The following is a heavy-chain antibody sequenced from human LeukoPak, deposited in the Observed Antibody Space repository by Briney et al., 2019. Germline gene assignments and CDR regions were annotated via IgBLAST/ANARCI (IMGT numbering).Heavy chain of an antibody. D-gene: IGHD2-2*02. CDR1: GFTFSSYA. Sequence: PGGSLRLSCAASGFTFSSYAMSWVRQAPGKGLEWVSAISGSGGSTYYADSVKGRFTISRDNAKNSLYLQMNSLRAEDTAVYYCARGDYCSSTSCYSCPFDYWGQGTLVTVSS. CDR3: ARGDYCSSTSCYSCPFDY. V-gene: IGHV3-23*01. CDR2: ISGSGGST. J-gene: IGHJ4*02.